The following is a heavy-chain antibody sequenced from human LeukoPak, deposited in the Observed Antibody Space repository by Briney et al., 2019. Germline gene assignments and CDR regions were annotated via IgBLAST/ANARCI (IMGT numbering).Heavy chain of an antibody. D-gene: IGHD3-10*01. J-gene: IGHJ4*02. V-gene: IGHV3-7*01. Sequence: GGSLRLSCAASGFTFSSYWMSWVRQAPGKGLEWVANIKQDGSEKYYVDSVKGRFTISRDNAKNSLYLQMNSLRAEDTAVYYCARSGSYYYGSGSSDYWGQGTLVTVSS. CDR3: ARSGSYYYGSGSSDY. CDR1: GFTFSSYW. CDR2: IKQDGSEK.